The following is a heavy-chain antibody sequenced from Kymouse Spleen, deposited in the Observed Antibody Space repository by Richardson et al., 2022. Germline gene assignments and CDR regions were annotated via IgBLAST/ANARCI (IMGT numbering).Heavy chain of an antibody. V-gene: IGHV4-34*01. CDR2: INHSGST. Sequence: QVQLQQWGAGLLKPSETLSLTCAVYGGSFSGYYWSWIRQPPGKGLEWIGEINHSGSTNYNPSLKSRVTISVDTSKNQFSLKLSSVTAADTAVYYCARGGGGSYYYYYGMDVWGQGTTVTVSS. CDR3: ARGGGGSYYYYYGMDV. CDR1: GGSFSGYY. J-gene: IGHJ6*02. D-gene: IGHD1-26*01.